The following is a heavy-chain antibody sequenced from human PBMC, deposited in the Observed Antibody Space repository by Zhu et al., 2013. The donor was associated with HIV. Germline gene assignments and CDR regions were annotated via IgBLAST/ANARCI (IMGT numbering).Heavy chain of an antibody. CDR2: INPQSGGT. D-gene: IGHD3-10*01. CDR1: GYIFNGYY. Sequence: QVQLVQAGAELKKPGASVKVSCKASGYIFNGYYIHWVRQAPGQGLEWMGWINPQSGGTNYAQKFQGRVTMTRDTSMSTAYMELTRVTSDDTAVYYCARDHQSSMTRGVKFDYWGQGTLVTVSS. V-gene: IGHV1-2*02. J-gene: IGHJ4*02. CDR3: ARDHQSSMTRGVKFDY.